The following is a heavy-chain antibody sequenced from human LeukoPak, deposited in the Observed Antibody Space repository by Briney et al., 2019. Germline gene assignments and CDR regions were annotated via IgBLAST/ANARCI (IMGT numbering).Heavy chain of an antibody. CDR2: IWYDGSNK. V-gene: IGHV3-33*08. CDR1: GFPFTSAW. CDR3: ARENLAAAADY. J-gene: IGHJ4*02. D-gene: IGHD6-25*01. Sequence: PGGSLRLSCAASGFPFTSAWINWVRQAPGKGLEWVAVIWYDGSNKYYADSVKGRFTISRDNTKNTLYLQMNSLRLEDTAVYYCARENLAAAADYWGQGTVVTVSS.